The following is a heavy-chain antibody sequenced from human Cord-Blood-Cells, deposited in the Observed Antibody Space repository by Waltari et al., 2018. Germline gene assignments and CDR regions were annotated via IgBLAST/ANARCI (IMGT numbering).Heavy chain of an antibody. J-gene: IGHJ4*02. Sequence: EVQLVESGGGLVQPGGSLRLSCAASGFTFRSYEMNWVRQDPGKGLEWVSYISSSGSTIYYADSVKGRFTIARDNAKNSLYLQMNSLRAEDTAVYYCARDGWVAAAGTLFDYWGQGTLVTVSS. CDR1: GFTFRSYE. V-gene: IGHV3-48*03. CDR2: ISSSGSTI. CDR3: ARDGWVAAAGTLFDY. D-gene: IGHD6-13*01.